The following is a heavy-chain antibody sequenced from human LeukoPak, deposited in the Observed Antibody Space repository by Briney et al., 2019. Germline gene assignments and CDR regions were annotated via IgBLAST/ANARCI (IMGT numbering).Heavy chain of an antibody. CDR3: ARGGEVLRYFDWSVSAFDI. D-gene: IGHD3-9*01. V-gene: IGHV1-2*02. J-gene: IGHJ3*02. CDR1: GYTFTGYY. CDR2: INPNSGGT. Sequence: ASVKVSCKASGYTFTGYYMHWVRQAPGQGLEWMGWINPNSGGTNYAQEFQGRVTMTRDTSISTAYMELSRLRSDDTAVYYCARGGEVLRYFDWSVSAFDIWGQGTMVTVSS.